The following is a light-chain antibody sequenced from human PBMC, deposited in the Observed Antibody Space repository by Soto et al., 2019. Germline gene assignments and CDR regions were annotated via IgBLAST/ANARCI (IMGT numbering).Light chain of an antibody. J-gene: IGKJ5*01. Sequence: ELVLTQSPGTLSLPQGERATLSCRAIQTVRTNYLAWYQQKPGQAPRLLIYDASSRATGIPDRFSGGGSGTGFTLTISRLEPEDFAMYYCHQYGTSPPVSFGEGTRLEIK. CDR3: HQYGTSPPVS. CDR1: QTVRTNY. V-gene: IGKV3-20*01. CDR2: DAS.